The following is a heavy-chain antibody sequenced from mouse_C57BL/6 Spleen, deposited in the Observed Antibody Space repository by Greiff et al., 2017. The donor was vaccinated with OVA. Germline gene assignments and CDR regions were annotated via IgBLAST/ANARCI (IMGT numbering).Heavy chain of an antibody. D-gene: IGHD1-1*01. Sequence: VQLQQSGPELVKPGASVKISCKASGYAFCSSWMNWVKQRPGKGLEWIGRIYPGGGDTNYNGKFKGKATLTADKSSSTAYMQLSSLTSEDSAVYFCARRDLYGSRSFAYWGQGTPVTVSA. CDR3: ARRDLYGSRSFAY. J-gene: IGHJ3*01. V-gene: IGHV1-82*01. CDR1: GYAFCSSW. CDR2: IYPGGGDT.